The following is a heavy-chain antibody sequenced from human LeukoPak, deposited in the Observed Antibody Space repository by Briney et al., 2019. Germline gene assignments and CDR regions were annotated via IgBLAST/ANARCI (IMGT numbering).Heavy chain of an antibody. D-gene: IGHD1-26*01. Sequence: SETLSLTCTVSGGSISSYYWSWIRQPAGKGLEWIGRIYTSGSTNYNPSLKSRVTMSVDTSENQFSLKLSSVTAADTAVYYCARGGWELLLGYFDYWGQGTLVTVSS. J-gene: IGHJ4*02. CDR1: GGSISSYY. V-gene: IGHV4-4*07. CDR2: IYTSGST. CDR3: ARGGWELLLGYFDY.